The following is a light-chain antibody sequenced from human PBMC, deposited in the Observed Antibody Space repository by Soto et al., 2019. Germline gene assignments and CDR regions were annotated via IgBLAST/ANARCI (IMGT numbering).Light chain of an antibody. J-gene: IGLJ1*01. CDR1: NIGIKS. CDR2: DDR. V-gene: IGLV3-21*02. CDR3: QVWDSGSDSFV. Sequence: SYELTQPPSVSVAPGQTARITCGGSNIGIKSVHWYHQKPGQAPLLVVYDDRYRPSGIPERFSGSNSGTTATLTISRVEAGDEADYYCQVWDSGSDSFVFGSGTKVTVL.